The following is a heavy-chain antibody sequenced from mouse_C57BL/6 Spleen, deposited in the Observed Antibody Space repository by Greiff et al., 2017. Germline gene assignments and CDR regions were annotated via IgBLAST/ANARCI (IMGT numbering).Heavy chain of an antibody. CDR1: GYSITSGYY. CDR3: ARDYDYDEVWFAY. D-gene: IGHD2-4*01. Sequence: EVKLQESGPGLVKPSQSLSLTCSVTGYSITSGYYWNWIRQFPGNKLEWMGYISYDGSNNYNPSLKNRISITRDTSKNQFFLKLNSVTTEDTATYYCARDYDYDEVWFAYWGQGTLVTVSA. V-gene: IGHV3-6*01. CDR2: ISYDGSN. J-gene: IGHJ3*01.